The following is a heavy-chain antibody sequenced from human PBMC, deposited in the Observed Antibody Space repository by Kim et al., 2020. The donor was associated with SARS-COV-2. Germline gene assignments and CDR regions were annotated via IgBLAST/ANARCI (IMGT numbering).Heavy chain of an antibody. CDR3: ARHRRYCSSTSCYGYYYYGMDV. J-gene: IGHJ6*02. CDR1: GGSISSSSYY. V-gene: IGHV4-39*01. Sequence: SETLSLTCTVSGGSISSSSYYWGWIRQPPGKGLEWIGSIYYSGSTYYNPSLKSRVTISVDTSKNQFSLKLSSVTAADTAVYYCARHRRYCSSTSCYGYYYYGMDVWGQGTTVTVSS. CDR2: IYYSGST. D-gene: IGHD2-2*01.